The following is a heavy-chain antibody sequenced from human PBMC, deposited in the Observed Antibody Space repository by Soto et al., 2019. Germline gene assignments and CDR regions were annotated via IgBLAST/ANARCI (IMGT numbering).Heavy chain of an antibody. Sequence: ASVKVSCKACGGTFSSYAISWVRQAPGQGLEWMGGIIPIFGTANYAQKFQGRVTITADKSTSTAYMELSSLRSEDTAVYYCASGREVVAATRPHRFDRWGQGTLVTLSS. CDR2: IIPIFGTA. J-gene: IGHJ5*02. D-gene: IGHD2-15*01. CDR3: ASGREVVAATRPHRFDR. CDR1: GGTFSSYA. V-gene: IGHV1-69*06.